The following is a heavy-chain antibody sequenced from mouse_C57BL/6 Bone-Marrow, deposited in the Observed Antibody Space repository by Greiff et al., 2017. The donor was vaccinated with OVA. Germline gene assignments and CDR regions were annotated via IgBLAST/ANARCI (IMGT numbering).Heavy chain of an antibody. CDR3: TRPQPNDYWFAY. Sequence: VQLQQSGAELVRPGASVTLSCKASGYTFTDYEMHWVKQTPVHGLEWIGAIDPETGGTAYNQKFKGKAILTADKSSSTAYMELRSLTSEDSAVYYCTRPQPNDYWFAYWGQGTLVTVSA. V-gene: IGHV1-15*01. D-gene: IGHD2-4*01. J-gene: IGHJ3*01. CDR1: GYTFTDYE. CDR2: IDPETGGT.